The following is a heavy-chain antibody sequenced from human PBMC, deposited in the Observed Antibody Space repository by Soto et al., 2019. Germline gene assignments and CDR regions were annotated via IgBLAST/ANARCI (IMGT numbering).Heavy chain of an antibody. V-gene: IGHV4-59*01. J-gene: IGHJ4*02. D-gene: IGHD4-17*01. CDR1: GGSISSYY. CDR3: ARVGLGDYDLYYFDY. Sequence: PSETLSLTCTVSGGSISSYYWSWIRQPPGKGLEWIGYIYYSGSTNYNPSLKSRVTISVDTSKNQFSLKLSSVTAADTAVYYCARVGLGDYDLYYFDYWGQGTLVTVS. CDR2: IYYSGST.